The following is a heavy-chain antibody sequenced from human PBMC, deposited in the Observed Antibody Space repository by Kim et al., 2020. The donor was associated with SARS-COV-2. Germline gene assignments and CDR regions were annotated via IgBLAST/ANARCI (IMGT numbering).Heavy chain of an antibody. J-gene: IGHJ6*02. D-gene: IGHD1-7*01. V-gene: IGHV1-69*13. CDR1: GGTFSSYA. CDR3: ARGELSPYYYYGMDV. CDR2: IIPIFGTA. Sequence: SVKVSCKASGGTFSSYAISWVRQAPGQGLEWMGGIIPIFGTANYAQKFQGRVTITADESTSTAYMELSSLRSEDTAVYYCARGELSPYYYYGMDVWGQGTTVTVSS.